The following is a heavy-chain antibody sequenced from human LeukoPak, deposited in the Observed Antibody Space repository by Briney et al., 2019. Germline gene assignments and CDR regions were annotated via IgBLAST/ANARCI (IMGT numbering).Heavy chain of an antibody. Sequence: SVKVSCKASGGTFSSYAISWVRQAPGQGLGWMGRIIPIFGTANYAQKFQGRVTITTDESTSTAYMELSSLRSEDTAVYYCARVTEQNFDYWGQGTLVTVSS. CDR2: IIPIFGTA. J-gene: IGHJ4*02. CDR1: GGTFSSYA. V-gene: IGHV1-69*05. D-gene: IGHD1-26*01. CDR3: ARVTEQNFDY.